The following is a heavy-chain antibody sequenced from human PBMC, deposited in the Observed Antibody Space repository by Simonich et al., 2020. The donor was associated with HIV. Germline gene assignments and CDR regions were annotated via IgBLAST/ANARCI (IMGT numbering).Heavy chain of an antibody. V-gene: IGHV3-48*04. Sequence: EVQLVESGGGLVQPGGSLRLSCAASGFTFSSYSMNWVRQAPGKGLEWVSYISSNSSTIYYADSVKGRFTISRDNAKNSLYLQMNSLRAEDTAVYYCAINSSGWIDYWGQGTLVTVSS. J-gene: IGHJ4*02. D-gene: IGHD6-19*01. CDR1: GFTFSSYS. CDR3: AINSSGWIDY. CDR2: ISSNSSTI.